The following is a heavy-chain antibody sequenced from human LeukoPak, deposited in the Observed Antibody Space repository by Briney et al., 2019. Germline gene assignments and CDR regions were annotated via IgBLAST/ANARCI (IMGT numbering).Heavy chain of an antibody. CDR3: ATRGLSGYYYGMDV. Sequence: GGSLRLSCAASGFTVSRNYMSWARLAPGKGLEWVSIITTAGPTHYAASVKGRFTISRDNSKNTVYLQMNSLRAEDTAVYYCATRGLSGYYYGMDVWGQGTTVTVSS. CDR2: ITTAGPT. CDR1: GFTVSRNY. D-gene: IGHD3/OR15-3a*01. V-gene: IGHV3-66*01. J-gene: IGHJ6*02.